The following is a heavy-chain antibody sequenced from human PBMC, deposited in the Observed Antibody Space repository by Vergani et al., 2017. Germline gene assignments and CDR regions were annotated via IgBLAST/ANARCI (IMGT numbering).Heavy chain of an antibody. D-gene: IGHD6-13*01. CDR3: ARAVRQLVSGFDY. CDR1: GFTFSSYW. Sequence: EVQLVESGGGLVQPGGSLRLSCAASGFTFSSYWMHWVRQAPGKGLEWVSVIYSGGSTYYADSVKGRFTISRDNSKNTLYLQMNSLRAEDTAVYYCARAVRQLVSGFDYWGQGTLVTVSS. CDR2: IYSGGST. V-gene: IGHV3-66*01. J-gene: IGHJ4*02.